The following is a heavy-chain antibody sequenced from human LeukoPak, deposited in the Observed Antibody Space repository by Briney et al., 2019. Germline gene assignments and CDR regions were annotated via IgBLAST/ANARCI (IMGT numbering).Heavy chain of an antibody. Sequence: PGGSLRLSCAASGFTFSSYSMNWVRQAPGKGLEWVSSISSSSYIHYADSVKGRFTIFRDNAKNSLYLQMNSLRAEDTAVYYCARVAVAGLDYWGQGTLVTVSS. CDR1: GFTFSSYS. D-gene: IGHD6-19*01. V-gene: IGHV3-21*01. CDR3: ARVAVAGLDY. J-gene: IGHJ4*02. CDR2: ISSSSYI.